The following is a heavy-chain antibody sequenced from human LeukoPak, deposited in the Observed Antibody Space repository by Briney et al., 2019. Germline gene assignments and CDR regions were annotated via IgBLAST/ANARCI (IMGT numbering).Heavy chain of an antibody. J-gene: IGHJ4*02. CDR2: IIPILGIA. D-gene: IGHD1-26*01. CDR3: ARDPRYSGSYGTNFDY. V-gene: IGHV1-69*04. Sequence: SVKVSCKASGGTFSSYAISWVRQAPGQGLEWMGRIIPILGIANYAQKFQGRVTITADKSTSTAYMELSSLRSEDTAVYYCARDPRYSGSYGTNFDYWGQGTLVTVSS. CDR1: GGTFSSYA.